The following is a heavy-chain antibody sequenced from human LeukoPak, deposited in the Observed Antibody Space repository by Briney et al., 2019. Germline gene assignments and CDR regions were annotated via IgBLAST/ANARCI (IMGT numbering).Heavy chain of an antibody. J-gene: IGHJ4*02. Sequence: ASVKVSCKASGGTFSSYAISWVRQAPGQGLEWMGGIIPIFGTANYAQKFQGRVTITADESTCTAYMELSSLRSEDTAVYYCARGKDGGQYYYDSSGYFYYWGQGTLVTVSS. D-gene: IGHD3-22*01. CDR3: ARGKDGGQYYYDSSGYFYY. V-gene: IGHV1-69*13. CDR2: IIPIFGTA. CDR1: GGTFSSYA.